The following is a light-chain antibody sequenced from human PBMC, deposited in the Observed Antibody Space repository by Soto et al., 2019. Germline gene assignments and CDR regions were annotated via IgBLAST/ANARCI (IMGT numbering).Light chain of an antibody. CDR3: QQSSNIPWT. V-gene: IGKV1-39*01. CDR2: SAS. J-gene: IGKJ1*01. CDR1: QYVDRY. Sequence: DIQMTQSPSSLSASVGDSVTITCRTSQYVDRYLSWYQQIPGRAPKLLIYSASSLVTGVPPRFRGSASGTEFTLSISSLQREDFGTYFCQQSSNIPWTFGQGTKVEMK.